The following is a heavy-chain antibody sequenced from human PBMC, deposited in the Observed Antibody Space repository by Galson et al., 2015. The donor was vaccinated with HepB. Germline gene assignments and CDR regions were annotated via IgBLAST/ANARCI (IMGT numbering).Heavy chain of an antibody. CDR2: ISYDESNK. J-gene: IGHJ4*02. CDR3: ARAWFGELLSYHFDY. Sequence: SLRLSCAASGFTFSSYAMSWVRQAPGKGLEWVAIISYDESNKYYADSVKGRFTISKDSSKNTLYLQMNSLRAEDTAVYYCARAWFGELLSYHFDYWGQGALVTVSS. D-gene: IGHD3-10*01. V-gene: IGHV3-30*04. CDR1: GFTFSSYA.